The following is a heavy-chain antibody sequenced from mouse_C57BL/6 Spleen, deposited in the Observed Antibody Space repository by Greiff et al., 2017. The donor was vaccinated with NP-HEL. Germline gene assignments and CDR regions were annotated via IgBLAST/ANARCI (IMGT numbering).Heavy chain of an antibody. V-gene: IGHV1-69*01. CDR2: IDPSDSYT. CDR1: GYTFTSYW. D-gene: IGHD1-1*01. Sequence: QVQLQQPGAELVMPGASVKLSCKASGYTFTSYWMHWVKQRPGQGLEWIGEIDPSDSYTNYNQKFKGKSTLTVDKSSSTAYMQLSSLTSEDSAVYFCARGPTLRNLDYGGKDTTLTVSS. CDR3: ARGPTLRNLDY. J-gene: IGHJ2*01.